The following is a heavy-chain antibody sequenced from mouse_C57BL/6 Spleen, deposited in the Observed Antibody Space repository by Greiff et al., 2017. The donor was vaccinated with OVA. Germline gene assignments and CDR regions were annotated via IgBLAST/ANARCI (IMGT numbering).Heavy chain of an antibody. Sequence: QVQLQQSDAELVKPGASVKISCKVSGYTFTDHTIHWMKQRPEQGLEWIGYIYPRDGSTKYNEKFKGKATLTADKSSSTAYMQLNSLTSEDSAVYFCARGGGFYGSSLYYYAMDYWGQGTSVTVSS. CDR1: GYTFTDHT. V-gene: IGHV1-78*01. D-gene: IGHD1-1*01. CDR3: ARGGGFYGSSLYYYAMDY. CDR2: IYPRDGST. J-gene: IGHJ4*01.